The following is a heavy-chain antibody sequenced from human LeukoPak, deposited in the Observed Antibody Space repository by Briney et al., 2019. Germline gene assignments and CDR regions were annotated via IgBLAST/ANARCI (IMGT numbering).Heavy chain of an antibody. CDR1: GFTFSSYA. V-gene: IGHV3-23*01. CDR3: ATMRAAAGSPPDIFDY. D-gene: IGHD6-13*01. J-gene: IGHJ4*02. CDR2: ISGSGGST. Sequence: PGGSLRLSCAASGFTFSSYAMSWVRQAPGKGLEWVSAISGSGGSTYYADSVKGRFTISRDNAENSLFLQMNSLRAEDTAVYYCATMRAAAGSPPDIFDYWGQGTLVTVSS.